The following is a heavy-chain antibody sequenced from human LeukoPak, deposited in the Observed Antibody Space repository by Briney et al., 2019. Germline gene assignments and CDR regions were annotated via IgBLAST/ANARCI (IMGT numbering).Heavy chain of an antibody. CDR1: GYTFTGYY. CDR3: AREEPPTNSSSLFGWFDP. D-gene: IGHD6-6*01. V-gene: IGHV1-2*02. CDR2: INPNSGGT. J-gene: IGHJ5*02. Sequence: WASVKVSCKASGYTFTGYYMHWVRQAPGQGLEWMGWINPNSGGTNYAQKFQGRVTMTRDTSISTAYMELSRLRSDDTAVYYCAREEPPTNSSSLFGWFDPWGQGTLVTVSS.